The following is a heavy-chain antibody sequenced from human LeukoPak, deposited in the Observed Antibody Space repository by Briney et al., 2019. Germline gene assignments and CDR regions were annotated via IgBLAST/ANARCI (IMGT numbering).Heavy chain of an antibody. V-gene: IGHV1-2*02. CDR3: ARDLSTFDY. CDR2: INTNSGGT. J-gene: IGHJ4*02. CDR1: GYTFTSYY. Sequence: GASVKVSCKASGYTFTSYYINWVRQAPGQGLEWMGWINTNSGGTHYAQKFRGRVTVTRDTSISAAYMDLSSLTSDDTAVYFCARDLSTFDYWGQGTLVTVSS.